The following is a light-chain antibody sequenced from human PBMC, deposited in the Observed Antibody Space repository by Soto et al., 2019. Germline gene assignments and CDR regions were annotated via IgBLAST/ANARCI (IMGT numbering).Light chain of an antibody. CDR2: ENN. CDR1: SSDVGGYNL. J-gene: IGLJ1*01. Sequence: QSALTQPASVSGSPGQSITISCTGTSSDVGGYNLVSWYQQYPGKAPKLIIYENNKRPSGVSNRLSGSKSGNTASLTISGLQAEDESDYYCFSYAGSSTYVFGTGTKLTVL. CDR3: FSYAGSSTYV. V-gene: IGLV2-23*01.